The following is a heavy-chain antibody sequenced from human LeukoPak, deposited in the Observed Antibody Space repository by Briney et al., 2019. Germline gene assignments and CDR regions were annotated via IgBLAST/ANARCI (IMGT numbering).Heavy chain of an antibody. CDR2: INHSGST. D-gene: IGHD3-3*01. J-gene: IGHJ4*02. V-gene: IGHV4-34*01. CDR3: ARGRGYDFWSGYSGHYFDY. CDR1: GGSFSGYY. Sequence: SETLSLTCAVYGGSFSGYYWSWIRQPPGKGLEWIGEINHSGSTNYNPSLKSRVTISVDTSKNQFSLKLSSVTAADTAVYYCARGRGYDFWSGYSGHYFDYRGQGTLVTVSS.